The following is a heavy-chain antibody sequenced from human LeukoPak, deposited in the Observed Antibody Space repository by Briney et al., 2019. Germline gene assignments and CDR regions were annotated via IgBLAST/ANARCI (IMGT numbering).Heavy chain of an antibody. CDR1: GYTFTGYY. V-gene: IGHV1-2*02. J-gene: IGHJ4*02. Sequence: ASVKVSCKASGYTFTGYYMHWVRQAPGQGLEWMGWINPNSGGTNYAQKFQGRVTMTRDTSISTAYMELSRLRSDDTAVYYCARTRPGIAVAGTRYFDYWGQGTLVTVSS. D-gene: IGHD6-19*01. CDR3: ARTRPGIAVAGTRYFDY. CDR2: INPNSGGT.